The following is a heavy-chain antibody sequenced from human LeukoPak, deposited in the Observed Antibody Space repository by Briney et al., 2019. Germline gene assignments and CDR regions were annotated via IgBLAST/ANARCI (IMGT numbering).Heavy chain of an antibody. J-gene: IGHJ4*02. Sequence: ASVKVSCKASGYTFIGYSISWVRQAPGHGLEWMGWITPYNGNTNYVQNFQGRVTMTTDTSASTAYMELRSLRSDDTAVYYCAREYGGNPGLFGYWGQGTLVTVSS. D-gene: IGHD4-23*01. CDR2: ITPYNGNT. CDR3: AREYGGNPGLFGY. V-gene: IGHV1-18*01. CDR1: GYTFIGYS.